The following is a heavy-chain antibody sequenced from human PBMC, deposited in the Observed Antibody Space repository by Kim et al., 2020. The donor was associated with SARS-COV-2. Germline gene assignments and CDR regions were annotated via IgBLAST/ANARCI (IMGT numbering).Heavy chain of an antibody. CDR1: GFTFSSYV. D-gene: IGHD2-8*01. CDR3: ATSLGCNV. V-gene: IGHV3-23*01. Sequence: GGSLRLSCAASGFTFSSYVMSWVRQAPGKGLEWVSGITGSGGNTYYADSVKGRFTISRDNSKNMLYLQMNSLRVEDTALYYCATSLGCNVWGQGTTVTVSS. CDR2: ITGSGGNT. J-gene: IGHJ6*02.